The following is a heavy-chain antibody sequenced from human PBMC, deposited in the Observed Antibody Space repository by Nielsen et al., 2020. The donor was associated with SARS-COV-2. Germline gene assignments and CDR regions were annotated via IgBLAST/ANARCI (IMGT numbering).Heavy chain of an antibody. Sequence: ASVKVSCKASGYTFTSYGISWVRQAPGQGLEWMGWISAYNGNTNYAQKLQGRVTMTTDTSTSTAYMELRSLRSDDTAVYYCASIEVNYDFWSGFSYWGQGTLVTVSS. D-gene: IGHD3-3*01. J-gene: IGHJ4*02. V-gene: IGHV1-18*01. CDR1: GYTFTSYG. CDR2: ISAYNGNT. CDR3: ASIEVNYDFWSGFSY.